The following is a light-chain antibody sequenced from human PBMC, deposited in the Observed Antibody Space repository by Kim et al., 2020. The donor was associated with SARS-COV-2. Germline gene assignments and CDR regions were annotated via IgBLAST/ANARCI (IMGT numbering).Light chain of an antibody. V-gene: IGLV1-40*01. CDR1: SSNIGAGYD. CDR3: QSYDSSLSGV. Sequence: QSVLTQPPSVSGAPGRRVTISCTGSSSNIGAGYDVHWYQLLPGTAPKLLIYGNINRPSGVPDRFSGSKSGTSASLAITGLQAEDEADYYCQSYDSSLSGVFGGGTKVTVL. CDR2: GNI. J-gene: IGLJ3*02.